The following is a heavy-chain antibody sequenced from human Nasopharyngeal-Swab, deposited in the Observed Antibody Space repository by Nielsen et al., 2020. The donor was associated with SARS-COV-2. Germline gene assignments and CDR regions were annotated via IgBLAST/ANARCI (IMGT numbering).Heavy chain of an antibody. J-gene: IGHJ6*02. Sequence: GRSLKISCAASGFTFSSYSMNWVRQAPGKGLEWVSSISSSSSYIYYADSVKGRFTISRDNAKNSLYLQMNSLRAEDTAVYYCAREDIVVVPAGSYYGMDVWGQGTTVTVSS. CDR1: GFTFSSYS. CDR2: ISSSSSYI. V-gene: IGHV3-21*01. CDR3: AREDIVVVPAGSYYGMDV. D-gene: IGHD2-2*01.